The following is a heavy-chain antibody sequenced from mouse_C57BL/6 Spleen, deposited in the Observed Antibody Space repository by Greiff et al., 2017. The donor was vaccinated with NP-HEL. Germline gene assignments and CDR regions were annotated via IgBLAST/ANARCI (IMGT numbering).Heavy chain of an antibody. CDR3: ARSGYRDAMDY. CDR2: INPGSGGT. CDR1: GYAFTNYL. Sequence: QVQLQQSGAELVRPGPSVKVSCKASGYAFTNYLIEWVKQRPGQGLEWIGVINPGSGGTNYNEKFKGKATLTADKSSSTAYMQLSSLTSEDSAVYFCARSGYRDAMDYWGQGTSVTVSS. J-gene: IGHJ4*01. D-gene: IGHD1-2*01. V-gene: IGHV1-54*01.